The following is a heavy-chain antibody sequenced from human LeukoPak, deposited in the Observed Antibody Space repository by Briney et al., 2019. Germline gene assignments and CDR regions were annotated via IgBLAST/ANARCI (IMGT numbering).Heavy chain of an antibody. CDR2: ISGSGGST. V-gene: IGHV3-23*01. J-gene: IGHJ6*03. D-gene: IGHD2-2*01. CDR1: GFTFSSYA. Sequence: PGGSLRLSCAASGFTFSSYAMSWVRQAPGKGLEWVSAISGSGGSTYYADSVKGRFTISRDNSKNTLYLQTNSLRAEDTAVYYCAKGAGVYCSSTSCYPYYYYMDVWGKGTTVTVSS. CDR3: AKGAGVYCSSTSCYPYYYYMDV.